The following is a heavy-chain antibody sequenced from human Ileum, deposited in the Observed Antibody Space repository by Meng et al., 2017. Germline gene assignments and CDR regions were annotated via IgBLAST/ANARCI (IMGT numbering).Heavy chain of an antibody. CDR1: GGFINSDGFY. J-gene: IGHJ4*02. Sequence: QVQVQEVGPGLVMPSETLALTCTVSGGFINSDGFYWGWIRQPPGKGLEWIGSMYYSGSTYYNPSLQSRVTISRDTSKNQLSLKLISVTAADTAVYYCVRASDSWGQGTLVTVSS. V-gene: IGHV4-39*07. CDR3: VRASDS. CDR2: MYYSGST.